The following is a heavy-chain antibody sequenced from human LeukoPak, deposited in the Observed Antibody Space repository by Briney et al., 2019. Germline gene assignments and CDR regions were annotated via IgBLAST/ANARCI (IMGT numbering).Heavy chain of an antibody. CDR3: ARDASSGYSHYDY. CDR2: ISSSSSYI. V-gene: IGHV3-21*01. D-gene: IGHD3-22*01. J-gene: IGHJ4*02. Sequence: GGSLRLSCAASGFTFSSYSMNWVRQAPGKGLEWVSSISSSSSYIYYADSVKGRFTISRDNAKNSLYLQMNSLRAEETAVYYCARDASSGYSHYDYWGQGTLVTVSS. CDR1: GFTFSSYS.